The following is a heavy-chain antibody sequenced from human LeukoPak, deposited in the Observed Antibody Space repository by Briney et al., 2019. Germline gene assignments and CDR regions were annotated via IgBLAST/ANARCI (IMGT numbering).Heavy chain of an antibody. CDR1: GGSFSGYY. CDR2: IYYSGST. D-gene: IGHD6-19*01. Sequence: PSETLSLTCAVYGGSFSGYYWSWIRQPPGKGLEWIGYIYYSGSTYYNPSLKSRVTISVDTSKNQFSLKLSSVTAADTAVYYCARDWIAVAGTDAFDIWGQGTMVTVSS. J-gene: IGHJ3*02. CDR3: ARDWIAVAGTDAFDI. V-gene: IGHV4-30-4*01.